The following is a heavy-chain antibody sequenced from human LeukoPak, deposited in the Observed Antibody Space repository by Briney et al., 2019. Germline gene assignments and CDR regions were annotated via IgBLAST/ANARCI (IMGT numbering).Heavy chain of an antibody. J-gene: IGHJ4*02. CDR1: GFTFSSYE. Sequence: GGSLRLSCAASGFTFSSYEMNWVRQAPGKGLEWVSYIDTSSGTIHYADSVKGRFTISRDNAKSSLYLQMNSLRAEGTAVYFCARDATVGVPGTLYFDHWGQGTLVTVSS. D-gene: IGHD6-19*01. CDR3: ARDATVGVPGTLYFDH. CDR2: IDTSSGTI. V-gene: IGHV3-48*03.